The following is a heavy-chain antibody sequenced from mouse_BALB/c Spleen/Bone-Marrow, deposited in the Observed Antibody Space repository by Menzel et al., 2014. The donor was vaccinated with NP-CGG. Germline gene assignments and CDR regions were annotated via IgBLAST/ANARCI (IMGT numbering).Heavy chain of an antibody. V-gene: IGHV1-26*01. CDR2: VNPNNGGT. J-gene: IGHJ4*01. D-gene: IGHD1-1*01. CDR1: GFSFTGHY. Sequence: VQLQQSGPDLVKPGASVKTSCKASGFSFTGHYMHWVKQSHGKSLEWIGRVNPNNGGTSYNQKFKGKAILTVDKSSSTAYMELRSLTSEDSAVYYCARSPFYYGSSLNYAMDYWGQGTSVTVSS. CDR3: ARSPFYYGSSLNYAMDY.